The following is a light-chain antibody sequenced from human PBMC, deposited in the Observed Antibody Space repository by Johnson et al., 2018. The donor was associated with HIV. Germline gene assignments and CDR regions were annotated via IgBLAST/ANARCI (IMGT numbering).Light chain of an antibody. CDR1: NSNIGNNY. CDR3: GTWDSRLNVYL. V-gene: IGLV1-51*02. CDR2: EST. Sequence: QSVLTQPPSVSAAPGQKVTISCSGSNSNIGNNYVSWYQQLPGTAPKLLIYESTNRPSGIPDRFSGSKSGTSATLGISGLQTGDEADYYCGTWDSRLNVYLFGPVTKVTVL. J-gene: IGLJ1*01.